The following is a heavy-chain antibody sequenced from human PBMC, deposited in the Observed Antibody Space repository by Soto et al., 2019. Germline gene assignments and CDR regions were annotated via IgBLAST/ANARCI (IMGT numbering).Heavy chain of an antibody. V-gene: IGHV1-18*04. CDR2: ISAYNGNT. CDR1: GYTFTSYG. D-gene: IGHD3-3*01. J-gene: IGHJ6*01. Sequence: QVQLVQPGADVKKPGASVKVSCKASGYTFTSYGISWVRQAPGQGLERMGWISAYNGNTNYAQKLQGRVTMTKDTSTRSAYMELRSLRSDATAVYYCARVGVRFGVVLSYGMGVWAQGSTVTVYS. CDR3: ARVGVRFGVVLSYGMGV.